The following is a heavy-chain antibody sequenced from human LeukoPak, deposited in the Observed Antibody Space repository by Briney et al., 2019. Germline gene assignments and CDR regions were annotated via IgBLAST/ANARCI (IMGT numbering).Heavy chain of an antibody. CDR1: GFIFSSYN. D-gene: IGHD5/OR15-5a*01. Sequence: GGSLRLSCAASGFIFSSYNMNWVRQAPGKGLEWVSSISSSSTYIYYADSVKGRFTISRDNAKNALYLQMNSLRAEDTAVYYCVRDQSRVSFDYWGQGILVPVSS. V-gene: IGHV3-21*01. CDR3: VRDQSRVSFDY. CDR2: ISSSSTYI. J-gene: IGHJ4*02.